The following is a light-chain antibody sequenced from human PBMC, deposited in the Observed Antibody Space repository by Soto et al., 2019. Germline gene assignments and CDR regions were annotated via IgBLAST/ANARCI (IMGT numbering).Light chain of an antibody. CDR3: QQYNNWPPWT. J-gene: IGKJ1*01. Sequence: EIVLTQSPGTLSLSPGERATLSCRAIQSVSNNYLAWYQQKPGQAPRLLIYGASNRATGIPDRFSGSGSGTEFTLTISRLQSEDFAVYYCQQYNNWPPWTFGQGTKVDNK. V-gene: IGKV3D-15*01. CDR2: GAS. CDR1: QSVSNN.